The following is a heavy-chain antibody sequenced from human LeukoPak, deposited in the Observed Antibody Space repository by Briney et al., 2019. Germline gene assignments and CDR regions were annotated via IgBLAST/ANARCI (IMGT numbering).Heavy chain of an antibody. J-gene: IGHJ4*02. CDR3: ARVTGYMTEDYFDY. D-gene: IGHD6-13*01. CDR1: GYTFTSNY. Sequence: ASVKVSCKAFGYTFTSNYMHWVRQAPGQGPEWMGVISPSGGSTTYAQKFQGRVTLTRDMSTSTDYLELSSLRSEDTAVYYCARVTGYMTEDYFDYWGQGTLITVPS. CDR2: ISPSGGST. V-gene: IGHV1-46*01.